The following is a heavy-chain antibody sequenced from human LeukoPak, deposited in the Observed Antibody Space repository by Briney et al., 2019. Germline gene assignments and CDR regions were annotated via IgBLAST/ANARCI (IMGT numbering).Heavy chain of an antibody. CDR2: IDWDDDK. CDR1: GFSLSTSGMC. J-gene: IGHJ4*02. CDR3: ARIRYCSGGSCRQIDY. Sequence: SGPTLVKPTQTLTLTCTFSGFSLSTSGMCVSRIRQPPGKALEWLARIDWDDDKYYSTSLKTRLTISKDTSKNQVVLTMTNMDPVDTATYYCARIRYCSGGSCRQIDYWGQGTLVTVSS. D-gene: IGHD2-15*01. V-gene: IGHV2-70*11.